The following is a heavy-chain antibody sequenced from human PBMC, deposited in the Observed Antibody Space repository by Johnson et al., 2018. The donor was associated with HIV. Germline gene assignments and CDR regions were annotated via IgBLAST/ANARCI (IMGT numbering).Heavy chain of an antibody. J-gene: IGHJ3*02. D-gene: IGHD3-22*01. CDR1: GLTVSSNY. CDR2: IYSGGST. Sequence: EVQLVESGGGLVQPGGSLRLSCAASGLTVSSNYMSWVRQAPGKGLEWVSVIYSGGSTYYADSVKGRFTISRDNSKNTLYLQMNSLRAEDTAVYYCASVPMIVVLDGAFDIWGQGTMVTVSS. CDR3: ASVPMIVVLDGAFDI. V-gene: IGHV3-66*01.